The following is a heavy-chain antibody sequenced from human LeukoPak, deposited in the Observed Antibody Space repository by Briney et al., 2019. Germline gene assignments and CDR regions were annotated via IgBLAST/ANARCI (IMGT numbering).Heavy chain of an antibody. CDR2: INHSGST. D-gene: IGHD3-10*01. J-gene: IGHJ4*02. CDR1: GGSFSGYY. Sequence: SETLSLTCAVYGGSFSGYYWSWIRQPPGKGLEWIGEINHSGSTNYNPSLRSRATISVDTSKNQFSLKLSFVTAAEQAVYYCARARTYYYGSGSPTRPYFDYWGQGTLVTVSS. V-gene: IGHV4-34*01. CDR3: ARARTYYYGSGSPTRPYFDY.